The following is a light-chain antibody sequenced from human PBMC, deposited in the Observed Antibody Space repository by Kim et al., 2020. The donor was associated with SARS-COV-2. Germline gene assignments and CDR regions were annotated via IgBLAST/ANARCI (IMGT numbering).Light chain of an antibody. Sequence: SSVGDRGTILCRASQEISNYLAWFQLKPGKAPKLLIYAASALQPGVPSRFSGSGSGTDFTLTVTSLQPEDVATYYCQKCDSAPWTFGQGTKVDIK. CDR2: AAS. CDR3: QKCDSAPWT. J-gene: IGKJ1*01. V-gene: IGKV1-27*01. CDR1: QEISNY.